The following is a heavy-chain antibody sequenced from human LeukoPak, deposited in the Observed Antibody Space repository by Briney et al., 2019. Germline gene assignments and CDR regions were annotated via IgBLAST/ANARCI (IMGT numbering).Heavy chain of an antibody. CDR1: GGSFSGYY. V-gene: IGHV4-34*01. D-gene: IGHD4-17*01. CDR2: INHSGST. J-gene: IGHJ4*02. Sequence: PSETLSLTCAVYGGSFSGYYWSWIRQPPGKGLEWIGEINHSGSTNYNPSLKSRVTISVDTSKNQFSLRLSSVTAADTAVYYCARSPYDYGDYPDYWGQGTLVTVSS. CDR3: ARSPYDYGDYPDY.